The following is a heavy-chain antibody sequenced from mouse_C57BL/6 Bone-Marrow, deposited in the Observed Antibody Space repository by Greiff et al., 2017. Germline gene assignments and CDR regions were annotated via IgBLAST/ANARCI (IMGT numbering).Heavy chain of an antibody. CDR3: ARRNYGSSYGWFAY. Sequence: DVQLVESGGDLVKPGGSLKLSCAASGFTFSSYGMSWVRQTPDKRLEWVATISSGGSYTYYPDSVKGRFTISRDNAKNTLYLQMSSLKSEDTAMYYCARRNYGSSYGWFAYWGQGTLVTVSA. CDR1: GFTFSSYG. D-gene: IGHD1-1*01. V-gene: IGHV5-6*01. CDR2: ISSGGSYT. J-gene: IGHJ3*01.